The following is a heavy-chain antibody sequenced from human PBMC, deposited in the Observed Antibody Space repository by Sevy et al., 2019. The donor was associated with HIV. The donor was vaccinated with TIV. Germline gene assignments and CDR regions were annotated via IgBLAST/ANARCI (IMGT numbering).Heavy chain of an antibody. J-gene: IGHJ6*02. CDR3: TRGPNSRPYSNYYYYSGMDV. D-gene: IGHD4-4*01. CDR1: GYTFTNYN. Sequence: ASVKVSCKASGYTFTNYNINWVRQTPGQGFEWMGWMKPTSGDTCYAQKFQGRVTMTGNTAISTAYLELSSLKSDDTAVYFCTRGPNSRPYSNYYYYSGMDVWGQGTTVTVSS. V-gene: IGHV1-8*01. CDR2: MKPTSGDT.